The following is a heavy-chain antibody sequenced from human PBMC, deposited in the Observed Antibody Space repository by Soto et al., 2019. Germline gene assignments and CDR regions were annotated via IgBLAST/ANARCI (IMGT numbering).Heavy chain of an antibody. J-gene: IGHJ6*02. CDR2: IDPSDSYT. Sequence: GESLKISCKGSGYSFTSYWISWVRQMPGKGLEWIGRIDPSDSYTNYSPSFQGHVTISADKSISTAYLQWSSLKASDTAMYYCARLPLGVGELSLGYGMDVWGQGTTVTVSS. CDR1: GYSFTSYW. CDR3: ARLPLGVGELSLGYGMDV. D-gene: IGHD3-10*01. V-gene: IGHV5-10-1*01.